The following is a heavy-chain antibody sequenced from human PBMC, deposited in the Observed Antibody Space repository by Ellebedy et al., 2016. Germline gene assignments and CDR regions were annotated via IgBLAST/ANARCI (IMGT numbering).Heavy chain of an antibody. CDR1: GYTFTTYA. V-gene: IGHV1-3*01. D-gene: IGHD4-17*01. Sequence: ASVKVSCKASGYTFTTYAMHWVRQAPGQRLEWMGWINAGNGNTKYSQKFQGRVTITRDTSASTAYMELSSLISEDTAVYYCARDRVYGDYGLPGFDYWGQGTLVTVSS. J-gene: IGHJ4*02. CDR3: ARDRVYGDYGLPGFDY. CDR2: INAGNGNT.